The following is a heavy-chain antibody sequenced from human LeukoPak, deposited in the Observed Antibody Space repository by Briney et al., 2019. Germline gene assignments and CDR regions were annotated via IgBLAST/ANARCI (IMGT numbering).Heavy chain of an antibody. D-gene: IGHD3-10*01. V-gene: IGHV4-59*01. CDR2: IYYSGST. CDR3: ARVEEGYGSGRRENYYYYYMDV. Sequence: SETLSLTCTVSGGSMSNYYWSWIRQPPGKGLEWIGYIYYSGSTNYNPALKSRVTISIDTSKKQFSLKLSSVTAADTAVYYCARVEEGYGSGRRENYYYYYMDVWGKGTTVTISS. CDR1: GGSMSNYY. J-gene: IGHJ6*03.